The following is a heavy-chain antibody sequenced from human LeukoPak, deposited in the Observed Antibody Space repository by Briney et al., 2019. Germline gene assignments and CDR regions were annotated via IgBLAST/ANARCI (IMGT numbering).Heavy chain of an antibody. V-gene: IGHV4-59*08. D-gene: IGHD2-21*01. CDR2: IFYTGDS. Sequence: SETPSLTCTVSGGSIGSDYWSWIRQPPGKGLEWIGYIFYTGDSNQNPSLKNRVTISLDTSNNQFSLKLSSVTAADTAIYFCARHAFASPLDYWGQGTLVTVSS. J-gene: IGHJ4*02. CDR3: ARHAFASPLDY. CDR1: GGSIGSDY.